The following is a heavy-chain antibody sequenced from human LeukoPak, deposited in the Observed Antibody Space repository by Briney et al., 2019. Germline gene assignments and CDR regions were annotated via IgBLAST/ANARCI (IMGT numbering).Heavy chain of an antibody. V-gene: IGHV4-59*01. J-gene: IGHJ5*02. CDR2: IYSGST. Sequence: SETLSLTYSVSGASITSSYWSWIRQTPGKGLEWIGNIYSGSTNYNPSFESRVTVSLDTSKNQISLRLTSVTAADTALYYCARDGYGSGSYGWFDPWGQGTLVTVSS. CDR1: GASITSSY. CDR3: ARDGYGSGSYGWFDP. D-gene: IGHD3-10*01.